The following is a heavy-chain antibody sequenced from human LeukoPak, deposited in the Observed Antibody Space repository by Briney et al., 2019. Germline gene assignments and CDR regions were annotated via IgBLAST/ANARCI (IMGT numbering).Heavy chain of an antibody. CDR3: ARGGYCSSTSCYTVFLSGSYWDY. V-gene: IGHV5-51*01. CDR2: IYPGDSDT. CDR1: GYSFTSYW. J-gene: IGHJ4*02. Sequence: GESLKISCKGSGYSFTSYWIGWVRQMPGKGLECMGIIYPGDSDTRYSPSFQGQVTISADKSISTAYLQWSSLKASDTAMYYCARGGYCSSTSCYTVFLSGSYWDYWGQGTLVTVSS. D-gene: IGHD2-2*02.